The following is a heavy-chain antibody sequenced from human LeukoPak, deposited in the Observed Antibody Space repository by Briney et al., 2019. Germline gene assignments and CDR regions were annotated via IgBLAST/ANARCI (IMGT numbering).Heavy chain of an antibody. CDR3: ARAFHYYDSSDY. V-gene: IGHV3-7*01. Sequence: GGSLRLSCAASGFTFSSYWMRWVRQAPGKGRGWVANIKQDGSEKYYVDSVKGRFTISRDNAKNSLYLQMSSLRAEDTAVYYCARAFHYYDSSDYCGQGTLVTVSS. CDR2: IKQDGSEK. J-gene: IGHJ4*02. CDR1: GFTFSSYW. D-gene: IGHD3-22*01.